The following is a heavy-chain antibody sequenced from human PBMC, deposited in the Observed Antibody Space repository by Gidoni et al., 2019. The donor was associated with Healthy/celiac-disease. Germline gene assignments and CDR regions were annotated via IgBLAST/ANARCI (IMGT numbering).Heavy chain of an antibody. V-gene: IGHV3-30-3*01. J-gene: IGHJ4*02. CDR3: AGDINNSVTMVRLDY. CDR1: GFTFSSYA. Sequence: QVQLVESGGGVVQPGRSLGLSCAASGFTFSSYAMHWVRQAPGKGLEWVAVISYDGSNKYYADSVKGRFTISRDNSKNTLYLQMNSLRAEDTAVYYCAGDINNSVTMVRLDYWGQGTLVTVSS. D-gene: IGHD3-10*01. CDR2: ISYDGSNK.